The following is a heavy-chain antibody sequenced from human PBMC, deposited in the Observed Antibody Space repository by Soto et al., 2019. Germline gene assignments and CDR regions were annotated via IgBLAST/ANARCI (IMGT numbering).Heavy chain of an antibody. Sequence: PGGSLRLSCSASGFTFSTYTMHWVRQAPGKGLEYVSAIVGNGGNTYYADSVKGRFTISRDNSKNTLHLQMTSLRPEDTAVYYCVPYPAAADSRGAGYWSQGTLVTVSS. D-gene: IGHD6-25*01. V-gene: IGHV3-64D*08. J-gene: IGHJ4*02. CDR2: IVGNGGNT. CDR3: VPYPAAADSRGAGY. CDR1: GFTFSTYT.